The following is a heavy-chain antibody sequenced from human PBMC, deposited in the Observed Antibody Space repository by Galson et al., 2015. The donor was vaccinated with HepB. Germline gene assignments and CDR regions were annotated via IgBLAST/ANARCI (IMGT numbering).Heavy chain of an antibody. J-gene: IGHJ3*02. CDR1: GFTFGDYD. V-gene: IGHV3-49*04. D-gene: IGHD6-19*01. CDR2: IRSKAFGGTI. CDR3: TRGYTSGWFSQMGAFDI. Sequence: SLRLSCAASGFTFGDYDMSWVRQAPGKGLEWVGFIRSKAFGGTIEYAASVKGRLTSSRDDSKSIAYLQMNSLKTEDTGVYYCTRGYTSGWFSQMGAFDIWVQGTMVTVSS.